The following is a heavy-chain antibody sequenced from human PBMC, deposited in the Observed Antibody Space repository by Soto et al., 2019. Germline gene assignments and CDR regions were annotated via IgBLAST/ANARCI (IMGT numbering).Heavy chain of an antibody. V-gene: IGHV4-31*03. Sequence: SETLSLSCTVSGGSICSGGYYWSWIRQHPGKGLEWIGYIYYSGSTYYNPSLKSRVTISVDTSKNQFSLKLSSVTAADTAVYYCARGQWELLFDYWGQGTLVTVSS. CDR2: IYYSGST. D-gene: IGHD1-26*01. CDR1: GGSICSGGYY. J-gene: IGHJ4*02. CDR3: ARGQWELLFDY.